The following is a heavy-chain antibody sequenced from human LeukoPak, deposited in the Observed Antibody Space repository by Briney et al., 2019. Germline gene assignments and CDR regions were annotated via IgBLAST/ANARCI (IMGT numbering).Heavy chain of an antibody. Sequence: GGSLRLSCAASGFTFSSYGMHWVRQAPGKGLEYVSAISSNGGSTYYANSVKGRFTISRDNSKNTLYLQMGSLRAEDMAVYYCARGAPSRVVTYYFDYWGQGTLVTVSS. CDR2: ISSNGGST. CDR3: ARGAPSRVVTYYFDY. D-gene: IGHD4-23*01. J-gene: IGHJ4*02. V-gene: IGHV3-64*01. CDR1: GFTFSSYG.